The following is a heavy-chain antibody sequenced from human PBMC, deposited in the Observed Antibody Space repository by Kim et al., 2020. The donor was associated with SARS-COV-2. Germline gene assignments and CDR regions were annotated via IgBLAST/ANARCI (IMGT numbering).Heavy chain of an antibody. Sequence: GGSLRLSCAASGFTFSNAWMSWVRQAPGKGLEWVGRIKSKTDGGTTDYAAPVKGRFTISRDDSKNTLYLQMNSLKTEDTAVYYCTTVTYYDILTGYYPTNFDYWGQGTLVTVSS. J-gene: IGHJ4*02. CDR2: IKSKTDGGTT. D-gene: IGHD3-9*01. CDR1: GFTFSNAW. CDR3: TTVTYYDILTGYYPTNFDY. V-gene: IGHV3-15*01.